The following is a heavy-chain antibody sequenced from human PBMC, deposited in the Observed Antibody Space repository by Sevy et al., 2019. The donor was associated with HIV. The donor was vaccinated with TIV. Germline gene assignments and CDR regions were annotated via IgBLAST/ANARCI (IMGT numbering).Heavy chain of an antibody. CDR1: GDTFTTYG. CDR3: ASLGGSSGYFSLDY. Sequence: ASVKVSCKASGDTFTTYGISWVRQAPGQGPEWMGWITNYNSNTKYEQKFQDRVTMTTDTSMNTAYMELRNLRPDDTAVYYCASLGGSSGYFSLDYWGQGTLVTVSS. CDR2: ITNYNSNT. J-gene: IGHJ4*02. V-gene: IGHV1-18*01. D-gene: IGHD3-22*01.